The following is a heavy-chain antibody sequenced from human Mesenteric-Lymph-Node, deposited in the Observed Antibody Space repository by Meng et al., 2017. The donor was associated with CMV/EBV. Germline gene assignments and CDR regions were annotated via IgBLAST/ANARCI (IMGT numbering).Heavy chain of an antibody. Sequence: FPFSNAWMSWVRQAPGKGLEWVGRIKSKTDGGTTDYAAPVKGRFTISRDDSKNTLYLQMNSLKTEDTAVYYCTTDESVDPPWYFDLWGRGTLVTVSS. CDR3: TTDESVDPPWYFDL. CDR1: FPFSNAW. V-gene: IGHV3-15*01. CDR2: IKSKTDGGTT. J-gene: IGHJ2*01. D-gene: IGHD3/OR15-3a*01.